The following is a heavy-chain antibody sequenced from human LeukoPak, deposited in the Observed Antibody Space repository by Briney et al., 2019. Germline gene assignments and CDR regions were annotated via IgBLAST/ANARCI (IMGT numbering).Heavy chain of an antibody. CDR2: ISYDGSNK. V-gene: IGHV3-30*03. Sequence: GGSLRLSCAASGFTFTNNWMTWVRQAPGKGLEWVALISYDGSNKYYGESVKGRFTISRDQSKNTLYLQMNSLRTEDTAVYYCARDSLRTALYYMDVWGKGTTVTVSS. CDR1: GFTFTNNW. CDR3: ARDSLRTALYYMDV. J-gene: IGHJ6*03.